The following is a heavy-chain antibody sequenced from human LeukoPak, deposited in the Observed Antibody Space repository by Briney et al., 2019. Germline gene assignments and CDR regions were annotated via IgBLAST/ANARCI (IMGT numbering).Heavy chain of an antibody. CDR3: ARAFSSSSVWNYYYYLDV. V-gene: IGHV1-8*02. CDR2: MNPNSGNT. D-gene: IGHD6-13*01. J-gene: IGHJ6*03. Sequence: ASVKVSCKASGYTFTGYYMHWVRQATGQGLEWMGWMNPNSGNTGYAQKFQGRVTMTTDTSTSTAYMELRSLKSDDTAVYYCARAFSSSSVWNYYYYLDVWGKGTTVTISS. CDR1: GYTFTGYY.